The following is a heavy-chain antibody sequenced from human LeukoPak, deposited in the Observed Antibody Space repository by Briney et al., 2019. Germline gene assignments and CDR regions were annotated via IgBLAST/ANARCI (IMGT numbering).Heavy chain of an antibody. CDR3: ARVLPARPQLWFLDYYYGMDV. CDR1: GYTFTGYY. V-gene: IGHV1-2*02. D-gene: IGHD5-18*01. J-gene: IGHJ6*02. CDR2: INPNSGGT. Sequence: ASVKVSCKASGYTFTGYYMHWVRQAPGQGLEWMGWINPNSGGTNYAQKFQGRVTMTRDTSISTAYMELSRLRSDDTAVYYCARVLPARPQLWFLDYYYGMDVWGQGTTVTVSS.